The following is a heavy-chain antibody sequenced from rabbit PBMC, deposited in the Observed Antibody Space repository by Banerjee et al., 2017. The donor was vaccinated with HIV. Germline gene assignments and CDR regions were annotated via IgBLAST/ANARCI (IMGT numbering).Heavy chain of an antibody. V-gene: IGHV1S40*01. CDR1: GFTLSTYW. CDR2: INSNTGNT. J-gene: IGHJ4*01. D-gene: IGHD4-1*01. Sequence: QSLEESGGDLVKPGASLTLTCTASGFTLSTYWICWVRQAPGKGLEWIACINSNTGNTVYASWAKGPFTISKTSSTTVTLQMTSLTAADTATYFCARDLAGVIGWNFNLWGQGTLVTVS. CDR3: ARDLAGVIGWNFNL.